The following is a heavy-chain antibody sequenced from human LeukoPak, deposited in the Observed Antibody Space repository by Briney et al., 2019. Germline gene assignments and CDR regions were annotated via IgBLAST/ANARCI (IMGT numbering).Heavy chain of an antibody. V-gene: IGHV3-33*01. CDR3: ARIRDYYGSGSYSYFDY. CDR2: IWYDGSNK. D-gene: IGHD3-10*01. CDR1: GFTFSSYG. J-gene: IGHJ4*02. Sequence: GRSLRLSCAASGFTFSSYGMHWVRQAPGKGLEWVAVIWYDGSNKYYADSVKGRFTISRDNSKNTLYLQMNSLRAEDTAVYYCARIRDYYGSGSYSYFDYWGQGTLVTVSS.